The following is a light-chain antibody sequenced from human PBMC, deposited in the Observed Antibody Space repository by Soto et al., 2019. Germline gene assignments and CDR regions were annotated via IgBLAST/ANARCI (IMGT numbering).Light chain of an antibody. V-gene: IGKV3-20*01. CDR3: QQYFIAPIT. CDR1: QSVGNNY. CDR2: EAS. J-gene: IGKJ5*01. Sequence: IVLTQAPGTLSWSPGEGATLSCRASQSVGNNYVAWFQQKPGQAPRVLIYEASKRASGIPDRFSGSGSGTDFTLTISRLEPGDYAVFYCQQYFIAPITFGQGTRLEIK.